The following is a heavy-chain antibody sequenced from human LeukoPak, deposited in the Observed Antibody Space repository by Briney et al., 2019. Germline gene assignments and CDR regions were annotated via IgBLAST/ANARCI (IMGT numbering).Heavy chain of an antibody. D-gene: IGHD3-9*01. CDR1: GYTFTSYG. J-gene: IGHJ6*03. V-gene: IGHV1-18*01. CDR3: ARVGLRYFDWLLSPYYYHYSMDV. CDR2: ISAYNGNT. Sequence: ASVKLSCKASGYTFTSYGISWVRQAPGQRLEWRGWISAYNGNTNYAPTLEGSVNMTTHTSTSTPYMELRSLRSDDTAVYYCARVGLRYFDWLLSPYYYHYSMDVWGKGTTVTTSS.